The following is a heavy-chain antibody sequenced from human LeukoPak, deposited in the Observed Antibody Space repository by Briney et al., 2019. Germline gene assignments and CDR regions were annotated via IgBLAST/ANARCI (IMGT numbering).Heavy chain of an antibody. CDR1: GFTFDDYA. D-gene: IGHD3-22*01. CDR2: ISSNSGSI. J-gene: IGHJ6*02. Sequence: PGRSLRLSCAASGFTFDDYAMHWVRQAPGKGLEWVSGISSNSGSIGYADSVKGRFTISRDNAKNSLYLQMNSLRAEDTAFYYCAREDSSGYQTSYHYGMDVWGQGTTVTVSS. V-gene: IGHV3-9*01. CDR3: AREDSSGYQTSYHYGMDV.